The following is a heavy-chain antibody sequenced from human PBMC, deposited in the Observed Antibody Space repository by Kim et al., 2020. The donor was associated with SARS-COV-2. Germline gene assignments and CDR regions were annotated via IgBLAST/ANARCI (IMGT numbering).Heavy chain of an antibody. CDR3: AIAYCGGDCYSGVFFAFDI. Sequence: SETLSLTCTVSGGSISSGGYYWSWIRQHPGKGLEWIGYIYYSGSTYYNPSLKSRVTISVDTSKNQFSLKLSSVTAADTAVYYCAIAYCGGDCYSGVFFAFDIWGQGTMVTVSS. CDR1: GGSISSGGYY. J-gene: IGHJ3*02. V-gene: IGHV4-31*03. CDR2: IYYSGST. D-gene: IGHD2-21*02.